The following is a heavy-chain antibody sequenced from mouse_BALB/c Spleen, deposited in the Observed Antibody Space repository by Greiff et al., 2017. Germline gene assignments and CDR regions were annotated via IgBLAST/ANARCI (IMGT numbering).Heavy chain of an antibody. V-gene: IGHV5-6*01. CDR1: GFTFSSYG. D-gene: IGHD1-1*01. CDR2: ISSGGSYT. Sequence: EVQLVESGGDLVKPGGSLKLSCAASGFTFSSYGMSWVRQTPDKRLEWVATISSGGSYTYYPDSVKGRFTISRDNAKNTLYLQMSSLKSEDTAMYYCATYGSSYDYWGQGTTLTVSS. J-gene: IGHJ2*01. CDR3: ATYGSSYDY.